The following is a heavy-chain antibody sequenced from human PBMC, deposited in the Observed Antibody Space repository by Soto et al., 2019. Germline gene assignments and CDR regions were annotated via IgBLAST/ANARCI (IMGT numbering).Heavy chain of an antibody. V-gene: IGHV3-23*01. CDR2: LGTADHNI. Sequence: EVQLLESGGGLVQPGGSLRLSCAGSGFTLSRYATSWVRQAPGKGLEWISGLGTADHNIFYADSVRGRFTISRDNSKNTFYLQMNSLRAEDTAVYYCAKTLGEYLYFSDHWGQGIQVTVSS. D-gene: IGHD3-10*01. J-gene: IGHJ4*02. CDR1: GFTLSRYA. CDR3: AKTLGEYLYFSDH.